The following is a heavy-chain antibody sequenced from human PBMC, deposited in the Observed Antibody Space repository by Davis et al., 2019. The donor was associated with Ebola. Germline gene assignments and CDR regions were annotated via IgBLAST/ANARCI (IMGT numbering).Heavy chain of an antibody. D-gene: IGHD6-6*01. CDR2: IRSKANSYAT. V-gene: IGHV3-73*01. Sequence: GSLRLSCAASGFSFSDSAMHWVRQASGKGLEWVGRIRSKANSYATVYAASVKGRFTISRDNSKNTLYLQMNSLRAEDTAVYYCAKGGGTSSSDFRRTWGQGTLVTVSS. CDR3: AKGGGTSSSDFRRT. J-gene: IGHJ5*02. CDR1: GFSFSDSA.